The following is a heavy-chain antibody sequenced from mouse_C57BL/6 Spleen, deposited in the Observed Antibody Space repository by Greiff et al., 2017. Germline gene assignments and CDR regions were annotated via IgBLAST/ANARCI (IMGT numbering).Heavy chain of an antibody. V-gene: IGHV1-82*01. D-gene: IGHD1-2*01. CDR3: AREDYGGYFDV. CDR2: IYPGDGDT. J-gene: IGHJ1*03. Sequence: LEESGPELVKPGASVKISCKASGYAFSSSWMNWVKQRPGKGLEWIGRIYPGDGDTNYNGKFKGKATLTADKSSSTAYMQLSSLTSEDSAVYFCAREDYGGYFDVWGTGTTVTVSS. CDR1: GYAFSSSW.